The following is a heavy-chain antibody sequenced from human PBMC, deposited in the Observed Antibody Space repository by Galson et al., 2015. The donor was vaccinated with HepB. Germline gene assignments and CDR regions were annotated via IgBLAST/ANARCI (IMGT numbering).Heavy chain of an antibody. CDR3: ARAQINMMVGYFDS. CDR1: GFTFSTYG. Sequence: SLRLSCAASGFTFSTYGMHWVRQAPGKGLEWVAVIWYDGSTKNYGDSVKGRFTISRDNSKNTLYLQMNSLRAEDTAAYYCARAQINMMVGYFDSWGQGTLVTVSS. V-gene: IGHV3-33*01. D-gene: IGHD3-22*01. J-gene: IGHJ4*02. CDR2: IWYDGSTK.